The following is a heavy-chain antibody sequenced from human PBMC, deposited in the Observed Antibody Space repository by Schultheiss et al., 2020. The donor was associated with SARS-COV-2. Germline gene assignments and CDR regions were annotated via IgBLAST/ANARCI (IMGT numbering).Heavy chain of an antibody. D-gene: IGHD6-19*01. CDR2: IYYSGST. CDR3: ARDLFPSSGYNPGDY. J-gene: IGHJ4*02. Sequence: SETLSLTCTVSGGSISSYYWSWIRQPPGKGLEWIGYIYYSGSTNYNPSLKSRVTMSVDTSKNQFSLKLSSVTAADTAVYYCARDLFPSSGYNPGDYWGQGTLVTVSS. CDR1: GGSISSYY. V-gene: IGHV4-59*01.